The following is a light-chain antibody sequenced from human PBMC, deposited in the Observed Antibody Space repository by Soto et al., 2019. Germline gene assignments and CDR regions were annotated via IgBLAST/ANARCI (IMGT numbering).Light chain of an antibody. J-gene: IGKJ4*01. V-gene: IGKV1-5*03. Sequence: DIQMTQSPSTLSASVGDRVTITCRASQTINSWLAWYQQKPGEAPKLLIYKASTLHSGVPSRFSGSGSGTEFTLPRVVLQPDDFATYYCQQYNSYSSLTFGGGTKVEFK. CDR3: QQYNSYSSLT. CDR2: KAS. CDR1: QTINSW.